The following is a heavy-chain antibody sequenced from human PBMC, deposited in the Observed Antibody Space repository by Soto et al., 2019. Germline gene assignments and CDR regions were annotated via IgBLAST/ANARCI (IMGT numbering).Heavy chain of an antibody. V-gene: IGHV1-69*01. CDR3: ARRGTGGTYYYYYYGMDV. D-gene: IGHD2-15*01. CDR1: GGTFSSYA. J-gene: IGHJ6*02. Sequence: QVQLVQSGAEVKKPGSSVKVSCKASGGTFSSYAISWVRQAPGQGLEWMGGIIPIFGTANYAQKFQGRVTITADESTSTAYMELSSLRSEDTAVYYCARRGTGGTYYYYYYGMDVWGQGTTVTVSS. CDR2: IIPIFGTA.